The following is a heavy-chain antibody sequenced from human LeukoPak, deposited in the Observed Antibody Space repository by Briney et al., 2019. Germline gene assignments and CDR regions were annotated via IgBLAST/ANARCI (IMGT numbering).Heavy chain of an antibody. CDR1: GLTFSNAW. CDR2: IKSKTDGRTT. V-gene: IGHV3-15*01. D-gene: IGHD1-26*01. CDR3: TTDGGRYYFAY. Sequence: PGGSLRLSCAASGLTFSNAWMSWVRQIPGKGREWVGRIKSKTDGRTTDYAAAVKDNLTIARDDSKTRLDLQMNSTKNEETAVYYCTTDGGRYYFAYWGQGTLVTVSS. J-gene: IGHJ4*02.